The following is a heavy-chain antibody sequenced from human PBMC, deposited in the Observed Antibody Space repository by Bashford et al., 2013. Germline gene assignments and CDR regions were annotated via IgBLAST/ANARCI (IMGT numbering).Heavy chain of an antibody. J-gene: IGHJ3*02. Sequence: GGSLRLSCAASGFTFNDYYMSWIRQAPGKGLEWISYITSSNAYTNYADSVKGRFTISRDNAKKSLYLHMNSLRAEDTAVYYCAREGSRGMIVVVDDAFDIWAKGQWSPSPQ. V-gene: IGHV3-11*06. D-gene: IGHD3-22*01. CDR1: GFTFNDYY. CDR3: AREGSRGMIVVVDDAFDI. CDR2: ITSSNAYT.